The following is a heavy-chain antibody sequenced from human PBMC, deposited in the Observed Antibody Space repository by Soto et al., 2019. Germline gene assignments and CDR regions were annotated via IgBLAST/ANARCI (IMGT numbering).Heavy chain of an antibody. Sequence: SETLSLTCAFSVYSIITGDYWGWIRQAPGKGLEWIGSVYHTGNTYYNPSLKSRVTISVDTSKNQLSLKLTSVTAADTAMYYCAKDGADGYNVNWFDPWGQGTLVTVSS. CDR2: VYHTGNT. CDR3: AKDGADGYNVNWFDP. CDR1: VYSIITGDY. D-gene: IGHD5-12*01. J-gene: IGHJ5*02. V-gene: IGHV4-38-2*02.